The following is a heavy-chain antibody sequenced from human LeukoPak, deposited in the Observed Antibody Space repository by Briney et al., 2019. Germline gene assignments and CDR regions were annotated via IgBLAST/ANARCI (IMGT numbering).Heavy chain of an antibody. V-gene: IGHV4-34*01. J-gene: IGHJ5*02. CDR1: GGSFSGYY. CDR3: ARANYDFWSGYLSWFDP. CDR2: INHSGST. D-gene: IGHD3-3*01. Sequence: SETLSLTCAVYGGSFSGYYWSWIRQPPGEGLEWIGEINHSGSTNYNPSLKSRVTISVDTSKNQFSLKLSSVTAADTAVYYCARANYDFWSGYLSWFDPWGQGTLVTVSS.